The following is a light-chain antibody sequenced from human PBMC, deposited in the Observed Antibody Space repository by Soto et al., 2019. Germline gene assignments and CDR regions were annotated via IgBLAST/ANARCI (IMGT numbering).Light chain of an antibody. CDR1: QSVGGD. Sequence: EIVMTQSPVTLSVSPGDRVTLSCRASQSVGGDLAWYQQIPGQAPRLLIYGAVTRATGAAARFSGGGSGTEFTLTVDSLQSEDLAIYYCQQYNAWPRTFGQGTKLEI. CDR2: GAV. CDR3: QQYNAWPRT. J-gene: IGKJ2*01. V-gene: IGKV3-15*01.